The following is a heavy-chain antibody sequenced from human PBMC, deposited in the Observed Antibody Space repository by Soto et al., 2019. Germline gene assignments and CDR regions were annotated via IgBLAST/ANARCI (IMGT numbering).Heavy chain of an antibody. Sequence: SETLSLTCTVSGGSISSGSYYWGWIRQPPGKGLEWIGSIYYSGSTYYNPSLKSRVTISVDTSKNQFSLKLSSVTAADTAVYYCARPGTSDFWTRDYYYGMDVWGQGTTVTVSS. D-gene: IGHD3-3*01. CDR2: IYYSGST. CDR1: GGSISSGSYY. CDR3: ARPGTSDFWTRDYYYGMDV. J-gene: IGHJ6*02. V-gene: IGHV4-39*01.